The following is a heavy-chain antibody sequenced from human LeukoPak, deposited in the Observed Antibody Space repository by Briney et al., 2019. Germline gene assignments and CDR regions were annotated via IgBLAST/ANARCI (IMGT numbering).Heavy chain of an antibody. Sequence: GGSLRLSCAASGFTFSSYAMHWVRQAPGKGLEWVAVISYDGSNKYYADSVKGRFTISRDNSKNTLYLQMNSLRAEDTAVYYCAREYGDYVEGDAFDIWGQGTMVTVSS. D-gene: IGHD4-17*01. J-gene: IGHJ3*02. CDR2: ISYDGSNK. CDR1: GFTFSSYA. CDR3: AREYGDYVEGDAFDI. V-gene: IGHV3-30*04.